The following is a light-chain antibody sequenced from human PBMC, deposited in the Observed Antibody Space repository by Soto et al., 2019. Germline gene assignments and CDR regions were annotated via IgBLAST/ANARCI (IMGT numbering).Light chain of an antibody. CDR1: SSDVGGYNY. J-gene: IGLJ1*01. Sequence: QSALTRPASVSGSPGQSLTISCTGTSSDVGGYNYVSWYQQHPGKAPKLMIDEVSNRPSGVSNRFSGSKSGNTASLTISGLQAGDEADYYCSSYRSSGTLLVFGTGTKVTVL. CDR3: SSYRSSGTLLV. V-gene: IGLV2-14*01. CDR2: EVS.